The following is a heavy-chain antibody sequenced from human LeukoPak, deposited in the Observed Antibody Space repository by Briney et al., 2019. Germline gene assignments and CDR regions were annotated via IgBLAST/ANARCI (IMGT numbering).Heavy chain of an antibody. CDR1: GYTFTNYD. V-gene: IGHV1-8*03. Sequence: ASVKVSCKASGYTFTNYDINWVRQATGQGLEWMGWMNPNSGNTDYAQKFQGRVTITRNTSISTAYMELSSLRSEDTAVYYCARYGTTPIDAFDIWGQGTMVTVSS. CDR3: ARYGTTPIDAFDI. CDR2: MNPNSGNT. D-gene: IGHD1/OR15-1a*01. J-gene: IGHJ3*02.